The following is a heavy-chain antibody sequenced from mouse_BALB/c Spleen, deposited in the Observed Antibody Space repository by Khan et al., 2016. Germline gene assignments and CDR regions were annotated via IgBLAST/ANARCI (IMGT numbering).Heavy chain of an antibody. Sequence: EVKLLESGGGLVQPGGSLKLSCAASGFDFSRYWMSWVRQAPGKGLEWIGEINPDSSKINYTPSLKDKFIISRDNAKNTLYLQMRKVRSEDTALYYCASTFWYFDVWGAGTTVTVSS. CDR3: ASTFWYFDV. V-gene: IGHV4-1*02. CDR2: INPDSSKI. CDR1: GFDFSRYW. J-gene: IGHJ1*01.